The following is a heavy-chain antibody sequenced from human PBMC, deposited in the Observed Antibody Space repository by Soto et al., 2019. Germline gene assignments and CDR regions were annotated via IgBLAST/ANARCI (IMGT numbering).Heavy chain of an antibody. D-gene: IGHD6-13*01. V-gene: IGHV3-7*01. CDR2: IKQDGSEK. J-gene: IGHJ6*03. Sequence: PGGSLRLSCAASGFTFSSDWMSWVRQAPGKGLEWVANIKQDGSEKYYVDYVKGRFTISRDNAKNSLYLQMNSLRAEDTAVYYCARTHSSSWYHYYYYMDVWGKGTTVTVSS. CDR3: ARTHSSSWYHYYYYMDV. CDR1: GFTFSSDW.